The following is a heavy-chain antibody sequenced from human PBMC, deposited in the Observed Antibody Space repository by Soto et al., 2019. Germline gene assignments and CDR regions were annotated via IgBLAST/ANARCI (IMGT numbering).Heavy chain of an antibody. CDR3: ARVVLFYWGEGVDYYYGMDV. V-gene: IGHV6-1*01. CDR2: TYYRSKWYN. D-gene: IGHD3-16*01. CDR1: GDSVSSNSAA. Sequence: SQTLSLTCAISGDSVSSNSAAWNWIRQSPSRGLEWLGRTYYRSKWYNDYAVSVKSRITINPDTSKNQFSLQLNSVTPGDTAVYYCARVVLFYWGEGVDYYYGMDVWGQGTTVTVSS. J-gene: IGHJ6*02.